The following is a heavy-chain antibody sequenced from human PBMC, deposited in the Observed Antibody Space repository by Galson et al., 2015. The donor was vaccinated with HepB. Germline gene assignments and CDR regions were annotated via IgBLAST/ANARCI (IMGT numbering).Heavy chain of an antibody. D-gene: IGHD3-3*01. Sequence: SVKVSCKASGYTFTGYYMHWVRQAPGQGLEWMGWINPNSGGTNYAQKFQGWVTMTRDTSISTAYMELSRLRSDDTAVYYCARGYYDFWSGWGRSDAFDIWGQGTMVTVSS. CDR2: INPNSGGT. V-gene: IGHV1-2*04. CDR3: ARGYYDFWSGWGRSDAFDI. J-gene: IGHJ3*02. CDR1: GYTFTGYY.